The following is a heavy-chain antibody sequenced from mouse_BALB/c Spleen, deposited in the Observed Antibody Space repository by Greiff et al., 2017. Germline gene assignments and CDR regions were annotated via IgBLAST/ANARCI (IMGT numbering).Heavy chain of an antibody. D-gene: IGHD2-4*01. CDR2: ISSGGGNT. V-gene: IGHV5-9*03. J-gene: IGHJ3*01. Sequence: EVQRVESGGGLVKPGGSLKLSCAASGFTFSSYTMSWVRQTPEKRLEWVATISSGGGNTYYPDSVKGRFTISRDNAKNNLYLQMSSLRSEDTALYYCARYFYYDPWFAYWGQGTLVTVSA. CDR1: GFTFSSYT. CDR3: ARYFYYDPWFAY.